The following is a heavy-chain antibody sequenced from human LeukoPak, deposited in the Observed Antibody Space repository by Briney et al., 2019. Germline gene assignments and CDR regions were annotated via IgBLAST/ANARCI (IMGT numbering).Heavy chain of an antibody. CDR2: INHNGNVN. Sequence: GGSLRLSCAASGFTFSSYWMNWARQAPGKGLEWVASINHNGNVNYYVDSVKGRFTTSRDDAKNSLFLQMNSLTDEDTAVYYCARDPGYSYALDYWGRGTLVTVSS. J-gene: IGHJ4*02. CDR1: GFTFSSYW. D-gene: IGHD5-18*01. V-gene: IGHV3-7*01. CDR3: ARDPGYSYALDY.